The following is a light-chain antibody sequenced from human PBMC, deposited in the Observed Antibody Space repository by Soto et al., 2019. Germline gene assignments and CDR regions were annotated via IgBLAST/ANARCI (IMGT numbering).Light chain of an antibody. J-gene: IGKJ1*01. Sequence: DIQMTQSPSNLSASVGDRVTITCRASQSISSWLAWYQQKPGKAPKLLIYDASSLESGVPSRCSGSGSGTEFTLTISSLQPDDFATYYCQHYNSYSATFGKGTKVELK. CDR1: QSISSW. V-gene: IGKV1-5*01. CDR3: QHYNSYSAT. CDR2: DAS.